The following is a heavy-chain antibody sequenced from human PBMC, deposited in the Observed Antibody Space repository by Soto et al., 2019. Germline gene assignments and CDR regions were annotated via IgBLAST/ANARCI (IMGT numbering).Heavy chain of an antibody. Sequence: ASVKVSCKASGSTFTGYYMHWVRQAPGQGLEWMGWINPNSGGTKSAQKVQGRVTMTRDTSISTAYMELSRLRSDDTAVYYCARRKGDYYDSSGYHYYFDYWGQGTLVTVSS. CDR2: INPNSGGT. V-gene: IGHV1-2*02. CDR1: GSTFTGYY. D-gene: IGHD3-22*01. J-gene: IGHJ4*02. CDR3: ARRKGDYYDSSGYHYYFDY.